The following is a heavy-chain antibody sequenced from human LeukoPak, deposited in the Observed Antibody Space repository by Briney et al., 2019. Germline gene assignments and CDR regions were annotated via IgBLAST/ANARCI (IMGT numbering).Heavy chain of an antibody. CDR3: ARDASGSGYNY. Sequence: PSETLSLTCAVSGGSISSGGYSWSWIRQPPGKGLEWIGYIYHSGSTYYNPSLKSRVTISVDTSKNQFSLKLSSVTAADTAVYYCARDASGSGYNYWGQGTLVTVSS. CDR1: GGSISSGGYS. V-gene: IGHV4-30-2*01. CDR2: IYHSGST. J-gene: IGHJ4*02. D-gene: IGHD3-10*01.